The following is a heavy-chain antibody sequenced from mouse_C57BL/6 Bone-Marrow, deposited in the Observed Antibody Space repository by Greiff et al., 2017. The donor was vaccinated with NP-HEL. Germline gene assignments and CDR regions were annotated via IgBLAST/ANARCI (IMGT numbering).Heavy chain of an antibody. J-gene: IGHJ1*03. CDR2: ISDGGSYT. D-gene: IGHD3-3*01. CDR1: GFTFSSYA. V-gene: IGHV5-4*01. CDR3: ARDAGRYFDV. Sequence: EVMLVESGGGLVKSGGSLKLSCAASGFTFSSYAMSWVRQTPEKRLEWVATISDGGSYTYYPDNVKGRFTISRDNAKNNLYLQMSHLKSEDTAMYYCARDAGRYFDVWGTGTTVTVSS.